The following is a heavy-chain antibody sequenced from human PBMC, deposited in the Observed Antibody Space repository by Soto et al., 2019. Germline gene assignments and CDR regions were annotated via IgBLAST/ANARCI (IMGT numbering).Heavy chain of an antibody. Sequence: QVQLVESGGGVVQPGRSLRLSCAASGFTFSSYGMHWVRQAPGKGLEWVAVIWYDGSNKYYEDSVKGRFTISRDNSKNTLYLQMNSLRAEDTAVYYCARDSDGPYCSGGSCYYYFDYWGQGTLVTVSS. J-gene: IGHJ4*02. CDR2: IWYDGSNK. D-gene: IGHD2-15*01. V-gene: IGHV3-33*01. CDR3: ARDSDGPYCSGGSCYYYFDY. CDR1: GFTFSSYG.